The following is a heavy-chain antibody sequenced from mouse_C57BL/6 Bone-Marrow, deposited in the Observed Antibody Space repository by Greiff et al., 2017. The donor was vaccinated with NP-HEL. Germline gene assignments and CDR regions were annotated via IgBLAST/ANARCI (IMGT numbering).Heavy chain of an antibody. CDR3: ARSPYYGSSSHYYAMDY. D-gene: IGHD1-1*01. Sequence: QVQLQQSGAELARPGASVKLSCKASGYTFTSYGISWVKQRPGQGLEWIGEIYPRSGNTYYNEKFKGKATLTADKSSSTAYMELRSLTSEDSAVYFFARSPYYGSSSHYYAMDYWGQGTSVTVSS. CDR1: GYTFTSYG. J-gene: IGHJ4*01. CDR2: IYPRSGNT. V-gene: IGHV1-81*01.